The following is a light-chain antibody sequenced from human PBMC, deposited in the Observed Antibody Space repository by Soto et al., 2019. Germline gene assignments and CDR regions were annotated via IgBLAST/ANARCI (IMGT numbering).Light chain of an antibody. CDR3: RSYTSSSTWV. CDR2: EVS. Sequence: QSVLTQPASVSGSPGQSITISCTGTSSDVGGYNYVSWYQQHPGKAPKLMIYEVSNRPSGVSNRFSGSKSGNTASLTISGLQAEDEADYYCRSYTSSSTWVVGGGTKLTVL. J-gene: IGLJ3*02. V-gene: IGLV2-14*01. CDR1: SSDVGGYNY.